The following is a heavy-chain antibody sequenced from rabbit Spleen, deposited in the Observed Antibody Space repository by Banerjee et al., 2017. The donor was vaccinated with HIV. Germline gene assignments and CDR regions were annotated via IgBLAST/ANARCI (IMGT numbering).Heavy chain of an antibody. CDR1: GFSFSSGDY. D-gene: IGHD8-1*01. CDR2: IKNGDGST. V-gene: IGHV1S45*01. J-gene: IGHJ6*01. Sequence: QEQLVESGGGLVRPEGSLTLTCTASGFSFSSGDYMSWVRQAPGKGPEWIGSIKNGDGSTYYANWAKGRFTISKASSTTVTLQMTSLTAADTATYFCARDGTGGSYFALWGQGTLVTVS. CDR3: ARDGTGGSYFAL.